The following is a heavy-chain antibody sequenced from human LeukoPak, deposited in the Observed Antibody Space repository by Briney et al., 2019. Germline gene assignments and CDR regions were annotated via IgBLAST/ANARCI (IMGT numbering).Heavy chain of an antibody. D-gene: IGHD3-3*01. CDR2: INPNSGGT. J-gene: IGHJ4*02. V-gene: IGHV1-2*02. CDR3: ARPLRITIFGVVNY. Sequence: ASVKVSCKASGYTFTGYYMHWVRQAPGQGLEWMGWINPNSGGTNYAQKFQGRVTMTRDTSISTAYMELSRLRSGDTAVYYCARPLRITIFGVVNYWGQGTLVTVSS. CDR1: GYTFTGYY.